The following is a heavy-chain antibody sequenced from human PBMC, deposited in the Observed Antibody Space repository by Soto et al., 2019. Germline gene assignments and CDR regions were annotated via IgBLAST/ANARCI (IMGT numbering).Heavy chain of an antibody. CDR3: ARGVYYGSGSYFGWFDP. Sequence: PSETLSLTCTVSGGSVSSGSYYWSWIRQPPGQGLEWIGYIYYSGSTNYTPSLKSRVTISVDTSKNQFSLKLSSVTAADTAVYYCARGVYYGSGSYFGWFDPWGQGTLVTVSS. CDR1: GGSVSSGSYY. V-gene: IGHV4-61*01. CDR2: IYYSGST. D-gene: IGHD3-10*01. J-gene: IGHJ5*02.